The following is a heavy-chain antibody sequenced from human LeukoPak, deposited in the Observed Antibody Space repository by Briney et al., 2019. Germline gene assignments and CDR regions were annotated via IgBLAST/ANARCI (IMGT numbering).Heavy chain of an antibody. CDR2: IESKTDGGTT. J-gene: IGHJ3*02. V-gene: IGHV3-15*04. CDR1: GFSFSDAW. Sequence: GGSLRLSCAASGFSFSDAWMSWVRQIPGKGLEWVGRIESKTDGGTTDYAAPVKGRFTISRDDSKSIAYLQMNSLKTEDTAVYYCTPPYYYDSSGYYDAFDIWGQGTMVTVSS. CDR3: TPPYYYDSSGYYDAFDI. D-gene: IGHD3-22*01.